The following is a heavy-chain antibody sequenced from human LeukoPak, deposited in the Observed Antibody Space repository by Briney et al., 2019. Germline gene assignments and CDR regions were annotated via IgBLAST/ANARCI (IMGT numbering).Heavy chain of an antibody. CDR1: GYTFTGYY. CDR3: ARGYCSSTSCYFDP. D-gene: IGHD2-2*01. V-gene: IGHV1-2*02. CDR2: INPNSGGT. Sequence: ASVKVSCKASGYTFTGYYMHWVRQAPGQGLEWMGWINPNSGGTNYAQKFQGRVTMTRDTSISTAYMELSRLRSDDTAVYYCARGYCSSTSCYFDPWGQGTLVTVSS. J-gene: IGHJ5*02.